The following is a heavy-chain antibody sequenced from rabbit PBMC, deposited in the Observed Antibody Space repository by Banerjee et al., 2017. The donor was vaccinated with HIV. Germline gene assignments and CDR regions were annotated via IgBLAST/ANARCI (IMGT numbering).Heavy chain of an antibody. CDR3: AREVAGSEPFNL. J-gene: IGHJ4*01. CDR2: IYVGSSGSA. V-gene: IGHV1S40*01. Sequence: QSLEESGGDLVKPVASLTLTCTASGFDFTSNAMCCVRQALGKGLEWIACIYVGSSGSAYYASWAKGRFTVSKTSSTTVTLQMTSLTAADTATYFCAREVAGSEPFNLWGPGTLVTVS. D-gene: IGHD4-2*01. CDR1: GFDFTSNA.